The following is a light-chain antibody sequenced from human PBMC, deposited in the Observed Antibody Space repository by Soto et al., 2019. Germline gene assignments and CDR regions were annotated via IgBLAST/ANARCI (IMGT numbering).Light chain of an antibody. V-gene: IGLV1-44*01. Sequence: QAVLTQPPSASGTPGQRVTISYSGSSSNIGRNTVNWYQQFPGTAPKLLIYGNNQRPSGVPDRFYGSKSGTSASLAISGLQSEDEADYYCAAWDDSLSGPVFGGGTKLTVL. CDR1: SSNIGRNT. CDR2: GNN. J-gene: IGLJ3*02. CDR3: AAWDDSLSGPV.